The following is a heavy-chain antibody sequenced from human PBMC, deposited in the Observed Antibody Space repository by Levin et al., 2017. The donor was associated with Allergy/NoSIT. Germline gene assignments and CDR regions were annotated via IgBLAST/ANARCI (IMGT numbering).Heavy chain of an antibody. CDR3: ASGDYYDSNGYSVIYFDY. D-gene: IGHD3-22*01. Sequence: PSETLSLTCTVSGGSISSTSYYWGWIRQPPGKGLEWIGSIYYSGSTYYNPSLKSRLTISVDTSKNHVSLKLTSVAAADTAVYYCASGDYYDSNGYSVIYFDYWGQGTLVTVSS. CDR2: IYYSGST. CDR1: GGSISSTSYY. V-gene: IGHV4-39*01. J-gene: IGHJ4*02.